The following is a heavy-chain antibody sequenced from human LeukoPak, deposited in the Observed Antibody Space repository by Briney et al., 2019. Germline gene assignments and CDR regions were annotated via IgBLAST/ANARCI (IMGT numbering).Heavy chain of an antibody. CDR3: ARYRSPSAITADYFDY. J-gene: IGHJ4*02. V-gene: IGHV4-38-2*01. Sequence: SETLSLTCAVSGYSISSGYYWGWIRPPPGKGLEWIASFYRSGGTYYNLSLKSRVSISVDTSKNQFSLKLNSVTPADTAIYYCARYRSPSAITADYFDYWGRGTLVTVSS. CDR2: FYRSGGT. D-gene: IGHD6-13*01. CDR1: GYSISSGYY.